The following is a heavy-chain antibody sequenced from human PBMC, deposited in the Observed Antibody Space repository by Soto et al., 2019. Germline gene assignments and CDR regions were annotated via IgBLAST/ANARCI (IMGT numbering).Heavy chain of an antibody. CDR1: GVPMIFGGYS. CDR3: ARGCVYYSVDF. Sequence: SEPRSLTCSVPGVPMIFGGYSCSWSRQSPGNGQGWLGYSSHLETTDYNPSFQSRLSLSIDRTRNQFSLSLSSMAAADKAVYYCARGCVYYSVDFWAQGIQVT. CDR2: SSHLETT. J-gene: IGHJ4*02. D-gene: IGHD3-22*01. V-gene: IGHV4-30-2*06.